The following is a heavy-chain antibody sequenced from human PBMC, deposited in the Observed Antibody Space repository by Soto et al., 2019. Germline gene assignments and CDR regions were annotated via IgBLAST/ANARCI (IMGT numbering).Heavy chain of an antibody. Sequence: QVQLQESGPGLVKPSQTLSLTCTVSGGSISSGGYYWSWIRQHPGKGLAWIGHIYYSGITYYNPSRKSRGIISVDTSKNQFSLKLSSVTAADTAIYYCARYCTSSSCYGVDPWGQGTLVTVSS. CDR1: GGSISSGGYY. J-gene: IGHJ5*02. CDR3: ARYCTSSSCYGVDP. V-gene: IGHV4-31*03. D-gene: IGHD2-2*01. CDR2: IYYSGIT.